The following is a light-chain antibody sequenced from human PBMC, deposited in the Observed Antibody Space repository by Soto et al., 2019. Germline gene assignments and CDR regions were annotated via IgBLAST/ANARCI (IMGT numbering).Light chain of an antibody. V-gene: IGKV1-39*01. J-gene: IGKJ1*01. Sequence: DIQMTQSPSSLSASVGDRVTITCRASQSISHYLNWYQLKPGKAPKLLIYAASTLQSGVPSRFSGSASGTDFTLTVSSLQPEDVATYYCQQRYSTPPTFGEGTKVEMK. CDR2: AAS. CDR3: QQRYSTPPT. CDR1: QSISHY.